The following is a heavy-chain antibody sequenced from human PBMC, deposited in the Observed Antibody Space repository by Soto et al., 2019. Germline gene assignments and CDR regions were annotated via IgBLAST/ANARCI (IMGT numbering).Heavy chain of an antibody. D-gene: IGHD5-12*01. CDR1: GYTFTGYY. Sequence: ASVKVSCKASGYTFTGYYVHWVRQAPGQGLEWMGWINPNSGDTYLAQRLQGRVTMNRDTSIGTAYMELRGLTSDDTAEYYWAKGGAIVATVTRVYLYNAMDVWGQGTTVTVSS. J-gene: IGHJ6*02. V-gene: IGHV1-2*02. CDR3: AKGGAIVATVTRVYLYNAMDV. CDR2: INPNSGDT.